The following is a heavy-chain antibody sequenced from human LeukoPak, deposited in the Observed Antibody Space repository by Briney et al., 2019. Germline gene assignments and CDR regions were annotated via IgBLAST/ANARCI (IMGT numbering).Heavy chain of an antibody. CDR1: GYTFTGYY. J-gene: IGHJ1*01. D-gene: IGHD3-22*01. CDR3: ARGLGTYDSSELTWPMISF. CDR2: INPNSGGT. Sequence: GASVKVSCKASGYTFTGYYMHWVRQAPGQGLEWMGWINPNSGGTNYAQKFQGRVTMTRSTSISTAYMEMNSLRSEDTAVYYCARGLGTYDSSELTWPMISFWGQGTLVTVSS. V-gene: IGHV1-2*02.